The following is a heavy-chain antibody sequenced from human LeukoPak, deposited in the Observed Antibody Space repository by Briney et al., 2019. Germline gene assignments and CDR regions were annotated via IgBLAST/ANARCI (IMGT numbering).Heavy chain of an antibody. CDR1: GFTFDDYA. D-gene: IGHD3-3*01. CDR3: ARGNLDLRAFDI. Sequence: PGRSLRLSCATSGFTFDDYAMYWVRQDPGRGLEGVSGLSWNSGSIVYADSVKGRFTISRDNAKISLYLQMNSLIVEGTALYYCARGNLDLRAFDIWGQGTMVTVSS. J-gene: IGHJ3*02. V-gene: IGHV3-9*01. CDR2: LSWNSGSI.